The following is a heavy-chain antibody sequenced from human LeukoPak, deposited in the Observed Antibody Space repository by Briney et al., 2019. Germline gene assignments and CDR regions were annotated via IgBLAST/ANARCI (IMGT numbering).Heavy chain of an antibody. CDR2: ISYDGSNK. V-gene: IGHV3-30*03. CDR1: GFTFDDYG. Sequence: PGGSLRLSCAASGFTFDDYGMHWVRQAPGKGLEWVAVISYDGSNKYYADSVKGRFTISRDNSKNTPYLQMNTLKIEDTAVYFCATDPPPSGDYVGLDYWGLGTLVTVSS. CDR3: ATDPPPSGDYVGLDY. J-gene: IGHJ4*02. D-gene: IGHD4-17*01.